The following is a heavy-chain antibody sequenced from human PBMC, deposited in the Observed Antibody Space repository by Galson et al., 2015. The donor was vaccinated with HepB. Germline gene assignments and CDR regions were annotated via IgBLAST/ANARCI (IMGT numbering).Heavy chain of an antibody. CDR1: GFTLSDYY. CDR3: ARGAYDYVWGSYRYGPFDH. J-gene: IGHJ4*02. V-gene: IGHV3-11*03. D-gene: IGHD3-16*02. Sequence: SLRLSCAASGFTLSDYYMSWIRQAPGKGLEWVSYISSNNIHTNYADSLKGRITISRDNAKSSLYLQMNSLRAEDTAVYYCARGAYDYVWGSYRYGPFDHWGQGTLVTVSS. CDR2: ISSNNIHT.